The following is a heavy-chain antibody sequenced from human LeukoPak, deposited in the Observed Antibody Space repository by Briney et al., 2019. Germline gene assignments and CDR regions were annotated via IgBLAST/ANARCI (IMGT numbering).Heavy chain of an antibody. CDR2: IYTSGST. D-gene: IGHD3-10*01. V-gene: IGHV4-61*02. J-gene: IGHJ5*02. CDR3: ARTGSGSGNNRFWFDP. CDR1: GGSISSGSYY. Sequence: KTSQTLSLTCTVSGGSISSGSYYWSWIRQPAGKGLEWIGRIYTSGSTNYNPSLKSRVTISVDTSKNQFSLKLSSVTAADTAVYYCARTGSGSGNNRFWFDPWGQGTLVTVSS.